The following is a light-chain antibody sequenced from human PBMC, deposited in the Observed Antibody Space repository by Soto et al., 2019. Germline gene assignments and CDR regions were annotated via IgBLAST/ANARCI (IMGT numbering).Light chain of an antibody. CDR1: SSDVGGYNY. V-gene: IGLV2-14*01. CDR2: DVS. J-gene: IGLJ1*01. CDR3: STYASSSTLYV. Sequence: SVLTQPASVSGSPGQSITISCTGTSSDVGGYNYVSWYQQHPGKAPRLMIYDVSNRPSGVSNRFSASKSGNTASLTISGLQAEDEADYYCSTYASSSTLYVFGTGTKVTVL.